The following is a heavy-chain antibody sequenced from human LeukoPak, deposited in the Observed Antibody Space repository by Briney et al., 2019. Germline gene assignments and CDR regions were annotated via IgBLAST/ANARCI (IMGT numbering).Heavy chain of an antibody. D-gene: IGHD3-9*01. Sequence: ASVKVSCKASGYTFTGYYMHWVRQAPGQGLEWMGWINPNSGGTNYAQKFQGRVTMTRNTSISTAYMELSSLRSEDTAVYYCARHGPYDILTGSDAFDIWGQGTVVTVSS. CDR2: INPNSGGT. V-gene: IGHV1-2*02. J-gene: IGHJ3*02. CDR3: ARHGPYDILTGSDAFDI. CDR1: GYTFTGYY.